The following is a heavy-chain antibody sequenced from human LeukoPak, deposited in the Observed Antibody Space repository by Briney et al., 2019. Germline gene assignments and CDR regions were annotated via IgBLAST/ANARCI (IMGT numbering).Heavy chain of an antibody. CDR2: ISYDGSNK. V-gene: IGHV3-30*18. Sequence: GRSLRLSCAASGFTFSSYGMHWVRQAPGKGLEWVAVISYDGSNKYYADSVKGRFTISRDNSKNTLYLQMNSLRAEDTAVYYCAKDWNRYCSSTSCYGYFDYWGQGTLVTVSS. CDR1: GFTFSSYG. CDR3: AKDWNRYCSSTSCYGYFDY. D-gene: IGHD2-2*01. J-gene: IGHJ4*02.